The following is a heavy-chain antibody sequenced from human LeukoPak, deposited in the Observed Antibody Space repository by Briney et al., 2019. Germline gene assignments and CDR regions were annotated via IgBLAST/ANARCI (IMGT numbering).Heavy chain of an antibody. Sequence: PSETLSLTCTVSGVSISSSSYYWGWIRQPPGKGLEWIGSIYYSGSTYYNPSLKSRVTISVDTSKNQFSLKLSPVTAADTAVYYCARLYDSSGYWNWGQGTLVTVSS. CDR3: ARLYDSSGYWN. J-gene: IGHJ4*02. CDR1: GVSISSSSYY. V-gene: IGHV4-39*01. D-gene: IGHD3-22*01. CDR2: IYYSGST.